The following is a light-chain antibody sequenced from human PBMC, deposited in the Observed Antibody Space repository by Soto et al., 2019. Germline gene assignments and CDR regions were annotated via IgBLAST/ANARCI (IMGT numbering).Light chain of an antibody. V-gene: IGKV3-15*01. CDR2: GAS. J-gene: IGKJ1*01. CDR1: QSVSSN. CDR3: QQYNNWPPWT. Sequence: EIVMTQSPATLSVSPGERATLSCRASQSVSSNLAWYQHKPGQAPRLLIYGASSRATGIPARFSGSGSGTEFTLTISSLQSEDFAVYYCQQYNNWPPWTF.